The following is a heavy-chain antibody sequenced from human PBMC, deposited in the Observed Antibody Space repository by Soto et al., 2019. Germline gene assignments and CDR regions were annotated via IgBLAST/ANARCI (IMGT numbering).Heavy chain of an antibody. J-gene: IGHJ2*01. V-gene: IGHV1-69*01. D-gene: IGHD4-17*01. CDR1: GGTFSSYA. Sequence: QVQPVQSGAEVKKPGSSVKVSCKASGGTFSSYAISWVRQAPGQGLEWMGGIIPIFGTANYAQKFQGRVTMTADESASTAYMELSSLRSEDTAVYYCARVGDIDYGGPYWYFDLWGRGTLVTVSS. CDR2: IIPIFGTA. CDR3: ARVGDIDYGGPYWYFDL.